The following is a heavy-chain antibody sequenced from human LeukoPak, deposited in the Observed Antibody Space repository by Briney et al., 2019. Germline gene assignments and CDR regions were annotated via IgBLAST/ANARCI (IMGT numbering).Heavy chain of an antibody. CDR1: GFTFSSYS. D-gene: IGHD3-22*01. Sequence: GRSLRLSCAASGFTFSSYSMNWVRQAPGKGLEWVSGISGGGGGTTSYADSVKGRFTISRDNSKNTLYLQMNSLRADDTAVYYCAKDPSYEWGQGTLVTVSS. J-gene: IGHJ4*02. CDR2: ISGGGGGT. V-gene: IGHV3-23*01. CDR3: AKDPSYE.